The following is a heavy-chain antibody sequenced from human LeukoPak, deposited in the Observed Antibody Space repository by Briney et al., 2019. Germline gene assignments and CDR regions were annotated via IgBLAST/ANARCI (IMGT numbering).Heavy chain of an antibody. J-gene: IGHJ4*02. CDR3: AKDGGATVTRYFDY. CDR2: IRYDGSNK. Sequence: GGSLRLSCAASGFSFSGYGMHWVRQAPGKGLEWVAFIRYDGSNKYYADSVKGRFTISRDNSKNTLYLQMNSLRAEDTAVYYCAKDGGATVTRYFDYWGQGTLVTVSS. CDR1: GFSFSGYG. V-gene: IGHV3-30*02. D-gene: IGHD4-17*01.